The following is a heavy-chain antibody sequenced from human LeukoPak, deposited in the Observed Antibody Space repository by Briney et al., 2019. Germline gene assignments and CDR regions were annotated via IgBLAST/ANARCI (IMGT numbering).Heavy chain of an antibody. J-gene: IGHJ4*02. V-gene: IGHV3-48*01. CDR1: GFTFSSYS. Sequence: GGSLRLSCAASGFTFSSYSMNWVRQAPGKGLEWISYISGSSSTIYYADSVKGRFTISRDNPKNSLYLQMNSLRAEDTAVYYCSKTAEGWLRLGDYWGQGTLVTVSS. D-gene: IGHD5-12*01. CDR2: ISGSSSTI. CDR3: SKTAEGWLRLGDY.